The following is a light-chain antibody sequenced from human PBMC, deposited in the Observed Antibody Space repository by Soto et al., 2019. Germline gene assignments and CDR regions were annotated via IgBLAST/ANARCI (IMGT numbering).Light chain of an antibody. CDR3: QQRKSFPLS. J-gene: IGKJ4*02. CDR2: AAS. V-gene: IGKV1-9*01. CDR1: QGLSSS. Sequence: IQLTQSPSSLSASLGDRVTITCRSSQGLSSSLAWYQQQPGKAPTLLIYAASTLKSGVPSRFSGSGSGTDFTLTISSLQPEDFATYYCQQRKSFPLSFGGGTTVEIK.